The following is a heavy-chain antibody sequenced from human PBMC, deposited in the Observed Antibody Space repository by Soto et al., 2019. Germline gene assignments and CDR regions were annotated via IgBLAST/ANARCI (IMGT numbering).Heavy chain of an antibody. CDR3: AAGDSSGYYGG. CDR1: GFIFTSSS. CDR2: ITVGIGNT. V-gene: IGHV1-58*01. J-gene: IGHJ4*02. Sequence: SVKVSCKASGFIFTSSSVQWARQARGQRLEWIGWITVGIGNTNYAQKFQERVTITRYMATSTAYMELSNFRSEDTAIYYCAAGDSSGYYGGWGQGTQVTVYS. D-gene: IGHD3-22*01.